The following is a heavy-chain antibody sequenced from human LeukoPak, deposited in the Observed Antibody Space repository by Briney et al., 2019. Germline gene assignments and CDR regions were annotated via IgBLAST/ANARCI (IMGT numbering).Heavy chain of an antibody. D-gene: IGHD2-2*01. V-gene: IGHV4-31*03. Sequence: PSQTLSLTCTVSGGSISSGGYYWSWIRQHPGKGLEWIGYINYSGSTYYNPSLKSRVTISVDTSKNQFSLKLSSVTAADAAMYYCARGIGYCSSTSCENWFDPWGQGTLVTVSS. CDR1: GGSISSGGYY. CDR2: INYSGST. J-gene: IGHJ5*02. CDR3: ARGIGYCSSTSCENWFDP.